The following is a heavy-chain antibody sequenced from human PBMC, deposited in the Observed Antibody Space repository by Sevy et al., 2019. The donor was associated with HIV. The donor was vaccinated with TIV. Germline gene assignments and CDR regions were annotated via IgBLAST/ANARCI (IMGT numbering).Heavy chain of an antibody. CDR2: IWYDGSNK. Sequence: GGSLRLSCAASGFTFSSYGMHWVRQAPGKGLEWVAVIWYDGSNKYYADSVKGRFTISRDNSKNTGYLQMNSLRVEDTAVYYCARDRGNYYDSSAPNDAFDIWGQGTMVTVSS. V-gene: IGHV3-33*01. CDR1: GFTFSSYG. D-gene: IGHD3-22*01. J-gene: IGHJ3*02. CDR3: ARDRGNYYDSSAPNDAFDI.